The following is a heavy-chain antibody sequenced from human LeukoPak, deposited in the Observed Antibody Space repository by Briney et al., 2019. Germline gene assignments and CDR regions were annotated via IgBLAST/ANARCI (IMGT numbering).Heavy chain of an antibody. D-gene: IGHD4-17*01. CDR3: AKDPNGDYIGAFDF. V-gene: IGHV3-23*01. CDR2: IIGNGGWA. J-gene: IGHJ3*01. Sequence: GGSLRLSCAASGLTFSSYAMMWLRQAPGKGLEWVSAIIGNGGWALYADSVKGRFTISRDNSKNMLYLQMSSLRAEDTAVYYCAKDPNGDYIGAFDFWGQGTMVTVSS. CDR1: GLTFSSYA.